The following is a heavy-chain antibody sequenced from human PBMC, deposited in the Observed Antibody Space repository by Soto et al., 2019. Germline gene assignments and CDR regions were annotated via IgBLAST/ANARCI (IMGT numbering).Heavy chain of an antibody. CDR3: ARLIGNSWLVS. CDR1: GDSAYTNSAT. CDR2: TYYRSKWYN. V-gene: IGHV6-1*01. Sequence: SQTLSLTCALSGDSAYTNSATCDWFWHSKTKGLEWLGRTYYRSKWYNDYAVSVKSRITINPDTSNNQLSLQLNSVTPDDTAVYFFARLIGNSWLVSSCPAPLVSVS. J-gene: IGHJ5*01. D-gene: IGHD2-8*01.